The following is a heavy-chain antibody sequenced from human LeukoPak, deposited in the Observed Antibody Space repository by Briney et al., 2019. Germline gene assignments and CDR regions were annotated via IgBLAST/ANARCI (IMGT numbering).Heavy chain of an antibody. D-gene: IGHD1-26*01. CDR2: MNSNRGNT. V-gene: IGHV1-8*01. CDR3: ARVIMTPGGWFDR. CDR1: GYSFTSYD. Sequence: ASVKVSCKASGYSFTSYDINWVRQATGQGLEWMGWMNSNRGNTDYAQELQGRVTMTRNTSIRLAYMELSSLTSEDTAVQYCARVIMTPGGWFDRWGQGTLVTVSS. J-gene: IGHJ5*02.